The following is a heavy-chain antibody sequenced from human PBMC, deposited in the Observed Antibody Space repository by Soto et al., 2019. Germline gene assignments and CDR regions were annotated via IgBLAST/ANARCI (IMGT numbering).Heavy chain of an antibody. J-gene: IGHJ6*02. Sequence: QVQLVESGGGVVQPGRSLRLSCAASGFTFSSYAMHWVRQAPGKGLEWVAVISYDGSNKYYADSVKGRFTISRDNSKKKLYLQMNSLRAEETAVYYCARGGVKYYYYYYGMDVWGQGTKVTVSS. CDR2: ISYDGSNK. D-gene: IGHD3-16*01. CDR3: ARGGVKYYYYYYGMDV. V-gene: IGHV3-30-3*01. CDR1: GFTFSSYA.